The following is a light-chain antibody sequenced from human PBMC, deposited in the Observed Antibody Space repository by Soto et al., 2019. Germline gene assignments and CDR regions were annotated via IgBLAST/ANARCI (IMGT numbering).Light chain of an antibody. J-gene: IGKJ2*01. CDR1: QSVGSN. Sequence: EIVMTQSPATLSVSPGERASLSCRASQSVGSNLAWYQQTAGQAPRLLIYGASTRATGIPARFSGSGSWTAFTVTMGCLQTADFEVDSGEEYTNWPYTCGQGTKLEIK. CDR3: EEYTNWPYT. CDR2: GAS. V-gene: IGKV3-15*01.